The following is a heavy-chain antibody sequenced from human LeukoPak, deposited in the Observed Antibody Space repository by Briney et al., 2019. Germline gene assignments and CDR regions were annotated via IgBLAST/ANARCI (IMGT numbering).Heavy chain of an antibody. CDR1: GYTFTSYD. V-gene: IGHV1-8*01. J-gene: IGHJ3*02. Sequence: ASVKVSRKASGYTFTSYDINWVRQATGQGLEWMGWMNPNSGNTGYAQEFQARVTMTRNTSISTAYLELSSLRSEDTAMYYCARGGTGIYTDAFDIWGQGTLVTVSS. CDR3: ARGGTGIYTDAFDI. CDR2: MNPNSGNT. D-gene: IGHD1-26*01.